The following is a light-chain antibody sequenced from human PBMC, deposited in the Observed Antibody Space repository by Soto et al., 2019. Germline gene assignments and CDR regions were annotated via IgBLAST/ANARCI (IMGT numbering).Light chain of an antibody. Sequence: EIVMTQSPATLSVSPGERATLSCRASQSVSSSYLAWYQQKPGQAPRLLIYDTSTRATGIPARFSGSGSGTEFTLTISGLQSEDVSIYFCQHYNFWPHSFGQGTKVDI. J-gene: IGKJ2*01. V-gene: IGKV3-15*01. CDR2: DTS. CDR3: QHYNFWPHS. CDR1: QSVSSSY.